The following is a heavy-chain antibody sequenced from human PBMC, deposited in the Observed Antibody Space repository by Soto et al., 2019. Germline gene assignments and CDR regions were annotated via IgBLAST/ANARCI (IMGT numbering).Heavy chain of an antibody. CDR3: APHYPDSSGYFDH. J-gene: IGHJ4*02. D-gene: IGHD3-22*01. Sequence: ASVKVSCKASGYTFTGYYMHWVRQAPGQGFEWMGRISPKSGGTNYAQKFQGRVTMTWDTSISTAYMEVRRLRSDDTAVYYCAPHYPDSSGYFDHWGQGTLVTVSS. CDR2: ISPKSGGT. CDR1: GYTFTGYY. V-gene: IGHV1-2*02.